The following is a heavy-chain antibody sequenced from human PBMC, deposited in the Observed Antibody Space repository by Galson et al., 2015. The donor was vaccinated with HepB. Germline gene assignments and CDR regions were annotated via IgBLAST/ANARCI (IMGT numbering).Heavy chain of an antibody. J-gene: IGHJ4*02. D-gene: IGHD3-3*01. CDR2: ISSSSSTI. V-gene: IGHV3-48*02. CDR1: GFTFSSYS. Sequence: SLRLSCAASGFTFSSYSMNWVRQAPGKGLEWVSYISSSSSTIYYADSVKGRFTISRDNAKNSLYLQMNSLRDEDTAVYYCARDRVNYDFWSGYSPRYFDYWGQGTLVTVSS. CDR3: ARDRVNYDFWSGYSPRYFDY.